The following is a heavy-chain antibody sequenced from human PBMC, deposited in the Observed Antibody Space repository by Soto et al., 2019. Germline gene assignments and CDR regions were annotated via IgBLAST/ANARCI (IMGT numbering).Heavy chain of an antibody. V-gene: IGHV3-23*01. CDR1: GFTFSSYA. CDR2: ISGSGGST. Sequence: GGSLRLSCAASGFTFSSYAMSWVRQAPGKGLEWVSAISGSGGSTYYADSVKGRFTISRDNSKNTLYLQMNSLRAEDTAVYYCAEILSTGLLGYYYYMDVWGKGTTVTVSS. CDR3: AEILSTGLLGYYYYMDV. J-gene: IGHJ6*03.